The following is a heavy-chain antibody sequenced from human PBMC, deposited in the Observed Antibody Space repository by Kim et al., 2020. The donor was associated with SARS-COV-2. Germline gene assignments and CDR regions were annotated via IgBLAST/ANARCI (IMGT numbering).Heavy chain of an antibody. CDR2: INTNTGNP. CDR1: GYNFSSNA. D-gene: IGHD2-2*01. V-gene: IGHV7-4-1*02. CDR3: AAWRPPDSVYCSTSSCQVIYYFDF. Sequence: ASVKVSCKASGYNFSSNAMNWVRQAPGQGPEWMGWINTNTGNPTYAQGFAGRYVFSLDTSVSTAYLQINNLKAEDSAVYYCAAWRPPDSVYCSTSSCQVIYYFDFWGQGTLVTVSS. J-gene: IGHJ4*02.